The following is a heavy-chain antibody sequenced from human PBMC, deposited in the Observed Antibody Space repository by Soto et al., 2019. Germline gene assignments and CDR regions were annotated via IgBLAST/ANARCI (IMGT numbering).Heavy chain of an antibody. CDR2: ISYDGSNK. CDR1: GFTFSSYG. V-gene: IGHV3-30*18. J-gene: IGHJ6*03. CDR3: AKDHRNIVATIEPPEHPNSGYYYMDV. Sequence: QVQLVESGGGVVQPGRSLRLSCAASGFTFSSYGMHWVRQAPGKGLEWVAVISYDGSNKYYADSVKGRFTISRDNSKNTLYLQMNSLRAEDTAVYYCAKDHRNIVATIEPPEHPNSGYYYMDVWGKGTTVTVSS. D-gene: IGHD5-12*01.